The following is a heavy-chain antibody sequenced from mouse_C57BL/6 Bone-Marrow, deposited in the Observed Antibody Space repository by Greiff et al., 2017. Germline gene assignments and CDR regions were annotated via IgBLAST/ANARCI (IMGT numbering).Heavy chain of an antibody. CDR3: AREGYDYPWFAY. Sequence: QVQLQQPGAELVMPGASVKLSCKASGYTFTSSWMHWVKQRPGQGLEWIGEIDPSDSYTNYNQKFKGKSTLTVDKSSCTAYMQLSSLTSEDSAVYYCAREGYDYPWFAYWGQETLVTVSA. V-gene: IGHV1-69*01. D-gene: IGHD2-4*01. CDR1: GYTFTSSW. J-gene: IGHJ3*01. CDR2: IDPSDSYT.